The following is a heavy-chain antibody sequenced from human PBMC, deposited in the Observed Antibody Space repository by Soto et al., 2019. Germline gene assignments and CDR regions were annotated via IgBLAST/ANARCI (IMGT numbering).Heavy chain of an antibody. CDR3: ARQGMVTAWYFDL. CDR1: GVSFSDYY. Sequence: SATLSLTCAFYGVSFSDYYWVWIRHPPGKGLEWIGEINHSGSTNYNPSLKSRVTISLDTSKNQFSLNLSSVTAADTAVYYCARQGMVTAWYFDLWGRGTLVTVSS. D-gene: IGHD2-21*02. CDR2: INHSGST. V-gene: IGHV4-34*01. J-gene: IGHJ2*01.